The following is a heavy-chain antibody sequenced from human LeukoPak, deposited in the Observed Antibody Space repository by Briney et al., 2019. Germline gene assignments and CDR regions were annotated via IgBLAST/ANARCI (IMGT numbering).Heavy chain of an antibody. Sequence: GGSLRLSCAASGFTFSSYSMNWVRQAPGTGLEWVSSISSSSSYIYYADSVKGRFTISRDNAKNSLYLQMNSLRAEDTAVYYCARDHKSRRRDGYNSYYFDYWGQGTLVTVSS. CDR2: ISSSSSYI. V-gene: IGHV3-21*01. J-gene: IGHJ4*02. D-gene: IGHD5-24*01. CDR3: ARDHKSRRRDGYNSYYFDY. CDR1: GFTFSSYS.